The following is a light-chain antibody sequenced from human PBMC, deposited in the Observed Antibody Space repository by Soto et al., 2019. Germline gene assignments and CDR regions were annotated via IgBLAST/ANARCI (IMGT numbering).Light chain of an antibody. CDR3: HQYYSLPRT. CDR2: RTS. Sequence: DIVRTQSTDSLAVSLGERATINCKSSQSVLDNSDNKNYLAWYQQKPGQPPKLLIYRTSTGESGVPYRFSGSWSGTDFTLTISSLQAEDVAVYYCHQYYSLPRTFGQGTKVEIK. V-gene: IGKV4-1*01. J-gene: IGKJ1*01. CDR1: QSVLDNSDNKNY.